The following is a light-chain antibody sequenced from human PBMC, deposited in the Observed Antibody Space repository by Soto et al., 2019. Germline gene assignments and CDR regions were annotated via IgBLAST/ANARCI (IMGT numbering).Light chain of an antibody. V-gene: IGKV1-33*01. CDR3: QQYDSLPLS. J-gene: IGKJ3*01. CDR1: QDISNY. CDR2: DAS. Sequence: DIQMTQSPSFLSASVGDRVTITCQASQDISNYLNWYQQKPGKAPKLLIYDASNLETGVPSRFSGSGSGTDFIFSVSSLQPEDFATYYCQQYDSLPLSFGPGTKVDI.